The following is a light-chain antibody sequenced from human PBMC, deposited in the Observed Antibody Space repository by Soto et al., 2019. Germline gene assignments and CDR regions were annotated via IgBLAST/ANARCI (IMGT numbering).Light chain of an antibody. V-gene: IGKV3-15*01. CDR2: GTS. CDR3: QQYNDWPPLT. CDR1: QSVNIN. J-gene: IGKJ4*01. Sequence: EIVMTQSPATLSVSPGERATLSCRASQSVNINLAWYQQKPGQAPRLLIYGTSTRATGVPARFSGSGSGTEFTLTICDLQSEDFAVYYCQQYNDWPPLTFGGGTKVAIK.